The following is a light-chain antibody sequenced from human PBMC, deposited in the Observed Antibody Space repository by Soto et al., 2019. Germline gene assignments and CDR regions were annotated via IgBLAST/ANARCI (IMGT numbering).Light chain of an antibody. CDR2: AAS. V-gene: IGKV1-9*01. Sequence: DIQLTQSPSFLSASVGDRVTITCRASQGISSYLAWYQQKPGKAPKLLIYAASTLQSGVPSRFSGSGSETEFTLTINSLQPEDFATYYCQQLNSFPITVGQGTRLEIK. CDR1: QGISSY. CDR3: QQLNSFPIT. J-gene: IGKJ5*01.